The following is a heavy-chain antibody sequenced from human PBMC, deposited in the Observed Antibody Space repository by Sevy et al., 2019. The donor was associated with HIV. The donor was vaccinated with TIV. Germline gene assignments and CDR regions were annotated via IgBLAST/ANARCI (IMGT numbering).Heavy chain of an antibody. CDR3: AREGGLVDYGMDV. V-gene: IGHV4-59*01. Sequence: SETLSLTCTVSGGSMGSYYWTWIRQPPGKGLEWIGYLYDTGSTNYNPSLESRVTISINTYKNQFSLNLSYVTAADTAVYYCAREGGLVDYGMDVWGQGITVTVSS. CDR2: LYDTGST. CDR1: GGSMGSYY. D-gene: IGHD3-9*01. J-gene: IGHJ6*02.